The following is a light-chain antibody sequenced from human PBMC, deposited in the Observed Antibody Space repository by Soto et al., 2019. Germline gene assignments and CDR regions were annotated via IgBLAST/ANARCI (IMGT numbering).Light chain of an antibody. Sequence: EIVMTQSPVTLSVSPGERATLSCRASQSVRSTYLAWYQQKPGQAPRLLIFGVSNRAAGIPARFSGSGSGTDFTLTISSLEPEDFAVYYCQQRSNWPPTTFGQGTKVDIK. CDR3: QQRSNWPPTT. V-gene: IGKV3-11*01. J-gene: IGKJ1*01. CDR1: QSVRSTY. CDR2: GVS.